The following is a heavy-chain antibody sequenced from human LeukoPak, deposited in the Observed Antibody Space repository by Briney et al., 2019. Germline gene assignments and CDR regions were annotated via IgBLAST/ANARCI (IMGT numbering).Heavy chain of an antibody. CDR2: ISSSSSYI. CDR1: GFTFSNYD. Sequence: GGSLRLSCTTSGFTFSNYDMNWVRQAPGKGLEWVSSISSSSSYIYYADSVKGRFTISRDNAKNSLYLQMNSLRAEDTAVYYCARGIVGANYWYFDLWGRGTLVTVSS. V-gene: IGHV3-21*01. CDR3: ARGIVGANYWYFDL. D-gene: IGHD1-26*01. J-gene: IGHJ2*01.